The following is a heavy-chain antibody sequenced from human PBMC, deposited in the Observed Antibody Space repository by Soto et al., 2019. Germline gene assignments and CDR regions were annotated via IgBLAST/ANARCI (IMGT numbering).Heavy chain of an antibody. CDR1: GFTFSSYG. J-gene: IGHJ6*02. D-gene: IGHD1-26*01. CDR3: ARDQVSGSYWVFGMDV. Sequence: GGSLRLSCAASGFTFSSYGMHWVRQAPGKGLEWVAVIWYDGSNKYYADSVKGRFTISRDNSKNTLYLQMNSLRAEDTAVYYCARDQVSGSYWVFGMDVWGQGTTVTVSS. CDR2: IWYDGSNK. V-gene: IGHV3-33*01.